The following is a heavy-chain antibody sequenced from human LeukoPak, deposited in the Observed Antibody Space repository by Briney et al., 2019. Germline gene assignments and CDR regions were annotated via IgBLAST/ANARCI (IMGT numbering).Heavy chain of an antibody. CDR2: ISSSGDNT. J-gene: IGHJ4*02. CDR3: ARRGWLVNFDY. V-gene: IGHV3-23*01. Sequence: GGSLRLSCASSGFTFSNNAMSWVRQAPGKGLEWVSSISSSGDNTHYADSVKGRFTISRDNSKDTLYLQMNTLRAEDTAIYYCARRGWLVNFDYWGQGTLVTVSS. D-gene: IGHD6-19*01. CDR1: GFTFSNNA.